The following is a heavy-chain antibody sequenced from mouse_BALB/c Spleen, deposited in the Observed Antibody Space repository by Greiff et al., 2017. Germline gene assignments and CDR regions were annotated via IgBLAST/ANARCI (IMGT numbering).Heavy chain of an antibody. Sequence: VQLQQPGAELVMPGASVKMSCKASGYTFTDYWMHWVQQRPGQGLEWIGAIDTSDSYTSYNQKFKGKATLTVDESSSTAYMQLSSLTSEDSAVYYCARTTTVVARAMDYWGQGTSVTVSS. D-gene: IGHD1-1*01. CDR3: ARTTTVVARAMDY. CDR2: IDTSDSYT. V-gene: IGHV1-69*01. J-gene: IGHJ4*01. CDR1: GYTFTDYW.